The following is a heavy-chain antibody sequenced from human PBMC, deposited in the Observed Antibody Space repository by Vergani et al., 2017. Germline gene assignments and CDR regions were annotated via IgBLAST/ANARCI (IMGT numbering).Heavy chain of an antibody. CDR3: ARGHPFDP. CDR2: INHSGST. J-gene: IGHJ5*02. Sequence: QVQLQESGPGLVKPSQTLSLTCTVSGGSISSGSYYWSWIRQPAGKGLEWIGEINHSGSTNYNPSLKSRVTISVDTSKNQFSLKLSSVTAADTAVYYCARGHPFDPWGQGTLVTVSS. V-gene: IGHV4-61*02. CDR1: GGSISSGSYY.